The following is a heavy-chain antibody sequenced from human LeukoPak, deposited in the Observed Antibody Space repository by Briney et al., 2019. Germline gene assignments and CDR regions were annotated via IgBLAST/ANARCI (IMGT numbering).Heavy chain of an antibody. D-gene: IGHD4-17*01. CDR2: IAGSSGYI. CDR1: GFTFSSYT. V-gene: IGHV3-21*01. CDR3: ARQTTVRY. J-gene: IGHJ4*02. Sequence: GGSLRLSCAASGFTFSSYTMNWVRQAPGKGLEWVSSIAGSSGYISYADSVKGRFTISRDNAKKSLYLQMTSLTAEDTAVYYCARQTTVRYWGQGTLVTVSS.